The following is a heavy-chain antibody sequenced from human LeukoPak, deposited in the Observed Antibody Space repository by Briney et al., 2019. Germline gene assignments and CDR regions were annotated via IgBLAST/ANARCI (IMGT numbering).Heavy chain of an antibody. CDR3: AKGSEQYT. CDR2: MSYDGSTK. V-gene: IGHV3-30*04. Sequence: PGGSLRLSCAASGFTFSGYAVHWVRQPPGTGLEWVAVMSYDGSTKYYADSVKGRFTISRDNSKNTLYLQMNSLRAEDTAVYYCAKGSEQYTWGQGTLVTVSS. D-gene: IGHD3-3*01. CDR1: GFTFSGYA. J-gene: IGHJ5*02.